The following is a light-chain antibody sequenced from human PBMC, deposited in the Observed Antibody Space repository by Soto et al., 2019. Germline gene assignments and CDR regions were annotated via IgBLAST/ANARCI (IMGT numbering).Light chain of an antibody. CDR2: DAS. J-gene: IGKJ2*01. Sequence: EILLTQSPATLSLSPGERVTLSCRASQSVNNFLAWYHQKPGQAPRLRIYDASNRATGIPARFSGSGSGTAVTLTISSLEPEEFAVYYCQQRSNWQYTFGQGTKLEI. V-gene: IGKV3-11*01. CDR3: QQRSNWQYT. CDR1: QSVNNF.